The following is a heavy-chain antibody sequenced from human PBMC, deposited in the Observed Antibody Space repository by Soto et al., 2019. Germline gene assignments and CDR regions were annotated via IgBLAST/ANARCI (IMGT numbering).Heavy chain of an antibody. CDR1: GGSISSGDYY. D-gene: IGHD1-1*01. J-gene: IGHJ6*02. Sequence: SETLSLTCTVSGGSISSGDYYWSWIRQPPGKGLEWIGYIYYSGSTYYNPSLKSRVTISVDTSKNQFSLKLSSLTAADTAVYYCARVVHQGYYGMDVWGQGTTVTVSS. V-gene: IGHV4-30-4*01. CDR3: ARVVHQGYYGMDV. CDR2: IYYSGST.